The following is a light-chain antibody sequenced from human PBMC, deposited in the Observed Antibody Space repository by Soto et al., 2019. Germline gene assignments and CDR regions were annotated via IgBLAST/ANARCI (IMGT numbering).Light chain of an antibody. CDR3: QQGYSNPWT. Sequence: DIPLTQSPSTLSASIGDRVTITCRARQSISIWLAWYQQKPGKAPKLLIYDASILESGVPSRFSGSGSGTEFTLTISSLQPDDFATYYCQQGYSNPWTFGQGTKVDIK. V-gene: IGKV1-5*01. J-gene: IGKJ1*01. CDR2: DAS. CDR1: QSISIW.